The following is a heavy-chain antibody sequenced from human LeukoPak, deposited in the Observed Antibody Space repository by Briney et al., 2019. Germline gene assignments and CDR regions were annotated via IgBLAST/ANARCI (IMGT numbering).Heavy chain of an antibody. CDR3: ARQPYSGSYDYYMDV. Sequence: SETLSLTCTVSGGSISSSSYYWGWIRQPPGKGLEWIGSIYYSGSTYYNPSLKSRVTISVDTSKNQLSLKLSSVTAADTAVYYCARQPYSGSYDYYMDVWGKGTTVTVSS. CDR1: GGSISSSSYY. D-gene: IGHD1-26*01. V-gene: IGHV4-39*01. J-gene: IGHJ6*03. CDR2: IYYSGST.